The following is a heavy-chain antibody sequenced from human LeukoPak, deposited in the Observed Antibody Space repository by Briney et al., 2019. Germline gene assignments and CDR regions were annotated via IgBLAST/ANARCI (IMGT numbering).Heavy chain of an antibody. J-gene: IGHJ4*02. CDR3: ARDYYDSSGSLDY. Sequence: KTGGSLRLSCAASGFTFSSYSMNWVRQAPGKGLEWVSSISSSSSYIYYADSVKGRFTISRDNAKNSLYLQMNSLRAEDTAVYYCARDYYDSSGSLDYWGQGTLVTVSS. D-gene: IGHD3-22*01. V-gene: IGHV3-21*01. CDR1: GFTFSSYS. CDR2: ISSSSSYI.